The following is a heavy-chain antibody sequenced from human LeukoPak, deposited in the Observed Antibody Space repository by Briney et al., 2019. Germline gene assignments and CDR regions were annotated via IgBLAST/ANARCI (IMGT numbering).Heavy chain of an antibody. CDR2: IKSKTDGGTT. CDR1: GFTFSNAW. Sequence: GGSLRLSCAASGFTFSNAWMSWVRQAPGKGLEWVGRIKSKTDGGTTAYAAPVKGRFTISRDDSKNTLYLQMNSLKTEDTAVYYCTTMPPDYYDSSGYYYEDYWGQGTLVTVSS. D-gene: IGHD3-22*01. CDR3: TTMPPDYYDSSGYYYEDY. V-gene: IGHV3-15*01. J-gene: IGHJ4*02.